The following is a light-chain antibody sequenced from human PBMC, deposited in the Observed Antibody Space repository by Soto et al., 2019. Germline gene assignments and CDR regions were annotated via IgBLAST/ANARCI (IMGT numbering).Light chain of an antibody. CDR1: QSVSSTY. J-gene: IGKJ2*01. CDR3: QRYDISPFP. V-gene: IGKV3-20*01. Sequence: EIVLTQSPGTLSLSRGERATLSCRASQSVSSTYLAWYQQKPGQAPRLLIYDASSRATGIPDRFSGSGSGTDFTLTISRLEPEAFAVYYCQRYDISPFPFGQGTKLEIK. CDR2: DAS.